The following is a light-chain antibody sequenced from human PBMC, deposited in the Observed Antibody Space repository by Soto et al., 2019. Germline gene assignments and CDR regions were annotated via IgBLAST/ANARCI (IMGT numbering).Light chain of an antibody. CDR3: GSWDSSLSAYV. CDR1: GSNVGASYD. V-gene: IGLV1-51*01. CDR2: DDD. J-gene: IGLJ1*01. Sequence: QSVLTQPPSVSGAPGQTITMSCTGSGSNVGASYDVHWYQVLPGAGPRLLIYDDDKRPSGIPDRFSGSKSGTSATLGITGFQTGDEADHYCGSWDSSLSAYVFGTGTKLTVL.